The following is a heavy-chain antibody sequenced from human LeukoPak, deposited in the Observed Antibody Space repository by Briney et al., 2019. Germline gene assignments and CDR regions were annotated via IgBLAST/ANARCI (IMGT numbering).Heavy chain of an antibody. CDR1: GYTFTSYD. CDR2: MNPNSGNT. V-gene: IGHV1-8*03. Sequence: ASVKVSCKASGYTFTSYDINWVRQATGQGLEWMGWMNPNSGNTGYAQKFQGRVTITRNTSISTAYMELSSLRSEDTAVYYCARAIRFLRGAYYYYMDVWGKGTTVTVSS. J-gene: IGHJ6*03. CDR3: ARAIRFLRGAYYYYMDV. D-gene: IGHD2-2*02.